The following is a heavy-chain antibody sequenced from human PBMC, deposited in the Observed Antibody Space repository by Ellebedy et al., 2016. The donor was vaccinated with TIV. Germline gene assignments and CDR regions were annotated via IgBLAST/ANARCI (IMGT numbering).Heavy chain of an antibody. CDR1: GFTFKNYW. J-gene: IGHJ3*02. V-gene: IGHV3-7*01. CDR3: ARNNHGAYGGGDAFDI. Sequence: GGSLRLSXAASGFTFKNYWMTWVRQAPGKGLEWVTNIKHDGSEKYYLDSVKGRFTVSRDNAKNSLFLQMSSLRVEDTAVYYCARNNHGAYGGGDAFDIWGQGTMVTVSS. CDR2: IKHDGSEK. D-gene: IGHD4-17*01.